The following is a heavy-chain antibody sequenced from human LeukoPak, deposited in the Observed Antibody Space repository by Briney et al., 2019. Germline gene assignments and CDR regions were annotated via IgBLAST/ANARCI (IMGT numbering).Heavy chain of an antibody. CDR3: AKETYYDFWSGYDFDY. D-gene: IGHD3-3*01. J-gene: IGHJ4*02. V-gene: IGHV3-23*01. CDR2: ISGSGGST. Sequence: DPGGSLRLSCAASGFTFSSYAMSWVRQAPGKGLEWVSAISGSGGSTYYADSVKGRFTISRDNSKNTLYLQMNSLRAEDTAVYYCAKETYYDFWSGYDFDYWGQGTLVTVSS. CDR1: GFTFSSYA.